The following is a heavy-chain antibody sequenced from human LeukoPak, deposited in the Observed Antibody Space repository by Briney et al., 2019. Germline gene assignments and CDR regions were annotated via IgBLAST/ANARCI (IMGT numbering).Heavy chain of an antibody. J-gene: IGHJ6*03. CDR2: IGTAGDT. CDR1: GFTFSSYD. CDR3: ARQRTYYDILTGAVSYYMDV. Sequence: RAGGSLRLSCAASGFTFSSYDMHWVRQATGKGLEWFSAIGTAGDTYYPGSVKGRFTISRENAKNSLYLQMNSLRAGDTAVYYCARQRTYYDILTGAVSYYMDVWGKGTTVTVSS. D-gene: IGHD3-9*01. V-gene: IGHV3-13*01.